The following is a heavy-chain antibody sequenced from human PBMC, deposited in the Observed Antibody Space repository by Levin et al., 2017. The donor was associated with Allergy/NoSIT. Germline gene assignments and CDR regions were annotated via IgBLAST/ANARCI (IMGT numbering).Heavy chain of an antibody. J-gene: IGHJ4*02. Sequence: GESLKISCAASQFTFSDHYMDWVRQAPGKGLEWVGRSRDKTKSYSTDYAASVKGRFTISRDDSKNSLYLQMNSLKIEDTAVYYCARMVPVSDWYSPDYWGRGTLVTVSS. CDR3: ARMVPVSDWYSPDY. CDR1: QFTFSDHY. D-gene: IGHD6-19*01. CDR2: SRDKTKSYST. V-gene: IGHV3-72*01.